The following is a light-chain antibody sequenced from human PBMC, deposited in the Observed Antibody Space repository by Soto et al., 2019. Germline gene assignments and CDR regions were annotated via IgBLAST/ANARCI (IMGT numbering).Light chain of an antibody. V-gene: IGKV1-17*01. CDR1: QDIRNE. CDR2: VAS. Sequence: EIQMTQSPSSVSASVGDRVTITCRASQDIRNELAWYQHKPGKAPKRLIYVASTLQSGVPSRFSGSATGTEFTLTISSLQPEDFATYYCLQHNNYPPLTFGGGTKVEIK. J-gene: IGKJ4*02. CDR3: LQHNNYPPLT.